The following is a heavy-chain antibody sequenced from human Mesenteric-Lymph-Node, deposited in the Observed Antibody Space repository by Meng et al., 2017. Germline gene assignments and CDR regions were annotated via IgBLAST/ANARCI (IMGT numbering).Heavy chain of an antibody. CDR1: GFTFSSYD. Sequence: GGSLRLSCAASGFTFSSYDMHWVRQATGKGLEWVSAIGTAGDTYYPGSVKGRFTISRDNAKNSLYLQMNSLRVDDTAVYYCVTKPAPGYGMDVWGQGTTVTVSS. CDR2: IGTAGDT. D-gene: IGHD2-2*01. J-gene: IGHJ6*02. V-gene: IGHV3-13*01. CDR3: VTKPAPGYGMDV.